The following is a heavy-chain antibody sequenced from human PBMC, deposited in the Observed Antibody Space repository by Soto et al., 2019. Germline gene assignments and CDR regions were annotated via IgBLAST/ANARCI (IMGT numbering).Heavy chain of an antibody. CDR1: GFSFSTSW. Sequence: GGSLRLSCAASGFSFSTSWMNWFRQAPGKGLEWVADIKEDGSEKYYVDSVKGRFTISRDNAKNSLYLQMSSLRAEDTAVYYCARGDYFDRRFDYWGQGSLVTVSS. D-gene: IGHD3-22*01. CDR3: ARGDYFDRRFDY. J-gene: IGHJ4*02. CDR2: IKEDGSEK. V-gene: IGHV3-7*03.